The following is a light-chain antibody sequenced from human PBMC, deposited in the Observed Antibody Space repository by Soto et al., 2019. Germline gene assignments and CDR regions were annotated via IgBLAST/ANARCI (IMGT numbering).Light chain of an antibody. J-gene: IGKJ4*02. CDR2: DAS. V-gene: IGKV3-11*01. Sequence: IVVTHSPATQSLSRGESRTPSCRASQSVSSYLAWYQQKPGQAPRLLIYDASNRATGIPARFSGSGSGTDFTLTVRSLAPEDFAVYYCQQYGSSGTFGRGTKVDIK. CDR1: QSVSSY. CDR3: QQYGSSGT.